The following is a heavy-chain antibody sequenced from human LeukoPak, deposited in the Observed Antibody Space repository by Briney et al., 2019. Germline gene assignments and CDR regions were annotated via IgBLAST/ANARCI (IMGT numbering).Heavy chain of an antibody. V-gene: IGHV3-23*01. CDR1: GFTFSSCT. CDR2: FSGSGGST. Sequence: GGSLRLSCAASGFTFSSCTMSWVRQAPGKGLEWVSGFSGSGGSTYYADSVKGRFTISRDNSKNTLYLQMNSLRDEDTAVYYCAKHRFESGGYHSTDWGQGTLVTVSS. J-gene: IGHJ4*02. CDR3: AKHRFESGGYHSTD. D-gene: IGHD3-22*01.